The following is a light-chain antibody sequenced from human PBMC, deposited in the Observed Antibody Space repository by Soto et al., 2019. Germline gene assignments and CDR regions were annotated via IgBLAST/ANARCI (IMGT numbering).Light chain of an antibody. V-gene: IGKV3-20*01. CDR1: QSVRSN. Sequence: EIVLTQSPATLSVSPGERATLSCRASQSVRSNLAWYQQKSGQAPRLLLYGASSRATGIPDRFRGSGSGTDFTLTISRLEPEDFAVYYCQQYGGLPTFGQGTKVDIK. CDR3: QQYGGLPT. CDR2: GAS. J-gene: IGKJ1*01.